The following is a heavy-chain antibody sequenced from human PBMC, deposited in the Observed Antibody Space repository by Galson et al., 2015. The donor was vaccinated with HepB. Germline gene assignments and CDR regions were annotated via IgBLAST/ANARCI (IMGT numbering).Heavy chain of an antibody. Sequence: SLRPSCAGSGFTFNGSSMNWVRQAPGKGLAWLAYISSSSRTTIYYADAVKGRFTISRDNAKSSLYLQMNSLRAEDTAVYYCARERGSIFSQLFYFDYWGQGALVTVSS. J-gene: IGHJ4*02. CDR3: ARERGSIFSQLFYFDY. CDR2: ISSSSRTTI. D-gene: IGHD3-9*01. CDR1: GFTFNGSS. V-gene: IGHV3-48*04.